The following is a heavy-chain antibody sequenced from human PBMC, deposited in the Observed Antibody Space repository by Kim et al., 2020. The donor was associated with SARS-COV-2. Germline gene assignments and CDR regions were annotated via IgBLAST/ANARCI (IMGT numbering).Heavy chain of an antibody. CDR2: ISWNSGSI. D-gene: IGHD2-15*01. CDR1: GFTFGDYA. V-gene: IGHV3-9*01. J-gene: IGHJ4*02. Sequence: GGSLRLSCAASGFTFGDYAMHWVRQAPGKGLEWVSGISWNSGSIGYADSVKGRFTISRDNAKNSLYLQMNSLRAEDTALYYCATHGLGYCSGGSCPGDYWGQGTLVTVSS. CDR3: ATHGLGYCSGGSCPGDY.